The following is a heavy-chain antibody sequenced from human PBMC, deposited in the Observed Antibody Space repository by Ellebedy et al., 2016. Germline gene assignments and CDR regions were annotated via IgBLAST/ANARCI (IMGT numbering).Heavy chain of an antibody. V-gene: IGHV1-46*01. D-gene: IGHD6-13*01. Sequence: ASVTVSCKASGYTFTSYYMHWVRQAPGQGLEWMGIINPSGGSTSNAQKIQGRVTMTRDTSTSTVYMELTSLRSEDTAVYYWARGGSGTDWYFDLWGRGTLVTVSS. CDR3: ARGGSGTDWYFDL. CDR2: INPSGGST. J-gene: IGHJ2*01. CDR1: GYTFTSYY.